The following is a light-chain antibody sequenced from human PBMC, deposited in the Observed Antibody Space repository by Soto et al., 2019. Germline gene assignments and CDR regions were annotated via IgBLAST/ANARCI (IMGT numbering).Light chain of an antibody. CDR3: QQYNNWPYT. CDR1: QRLSSN. V-gene: IGKV3-15*01. CDR2: DAS. Sequence: EIVMTQSPGTLSVSPGERGTLSCRASQRLSSNLAWYQQKPGQAPRLLIYDASTRATGIPARFSGSGSGTEFTLTISSLQSEDFAVYYCQQYNNWPYTFGQGTKLEIK. J-gene: IGKJ2*01.